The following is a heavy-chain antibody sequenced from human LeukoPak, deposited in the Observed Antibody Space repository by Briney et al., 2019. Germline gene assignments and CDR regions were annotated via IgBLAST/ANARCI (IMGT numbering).Heavy chain of an antibody. CDR2: IYTSGST. CDR1: GGSISSGSYY. Sequence: SQTLSLTCTVSGGSISSGSYYWSWIRQPAGKGLEWIGRIYTSGSTNYNPSLKSRVTISVDTSKNQFSLKLSSVTAADTAVYYCARERVRGGSSSGYFDYWGQGTLVTVSS. D-gene: IGHD1-26*01. CDR3: ARERVRGGSSSGYFDY. V-gene: IGHV4-61*02. J-gene: IGHJ4*02.